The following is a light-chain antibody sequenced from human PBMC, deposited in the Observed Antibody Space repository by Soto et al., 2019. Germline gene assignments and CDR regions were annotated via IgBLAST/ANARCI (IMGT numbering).Light chain of an antibody. Sequence: DRVTITCRASQRISSYLNWYQQKSRKAPKLLMYAASSLQSGVPSRFSGTGSETDFTLTICRLEPEDFPVYYCQQYDNSAIPFAPGTRLEI. CDR1: QRISSY. V-gene: IGKV1-39*02. CDR3: QQYDNSAIP. J-gene: IGKJ5*01. CDR2: AAS.